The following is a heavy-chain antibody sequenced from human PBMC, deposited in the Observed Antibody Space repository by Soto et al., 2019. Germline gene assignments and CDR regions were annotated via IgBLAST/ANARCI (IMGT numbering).Heavy chain of an antibody. CDR2: VNRGASSL. D-gene: IGHD3-16*01. V-gene: IGHV3-48*02. Sequence: LRLSCAASGFSLSDHGVNWVRQAPGKGLECISSVNRGASSLYYAESVKGRFTMSRDDAKNSVYLQMNSLRDEDTAVYYCARQINWRDGGAWGQGTLVTVSS. CDR3: ARQINWRDGGA. CDR1: GFSLSDHG. J-gene: IGHJ5*02.